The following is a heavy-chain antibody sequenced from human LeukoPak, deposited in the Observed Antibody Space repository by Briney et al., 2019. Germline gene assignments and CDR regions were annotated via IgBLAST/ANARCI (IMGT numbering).Heavy chain of an antibody. CDR1: GFTLTSYA. J-gene: IGHJ4*02. CDR3: AKSDCSSLYCYVLDF. D-gene: IGHD3-16*02. CDR2: MSGDVTAT. V-gene: IGHV3-23*01. Sequence: PGGSLRLSCAASGFTLTSYAMSWVRQAPGKGLEWVSAMSGDVTATYYADSVKGRFTISRGTSKSTLFLQMSGLRAEDTATYYCAKSDCSSLYCYVLDFWGQGTLVTVSS.